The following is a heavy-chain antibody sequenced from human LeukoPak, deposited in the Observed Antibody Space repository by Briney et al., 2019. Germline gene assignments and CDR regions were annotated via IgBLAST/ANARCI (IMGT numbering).Heavy chain of an antibody. J-gene: IGHJ5*02. CDR2: INWNGGST. CDR3: VNSGFDP. V-gene: IGHV3-20*04. Sequence: GGSLRLSCAASEFTFDDYGMSWVRQAPGKGLEWVSGINWNGGSTGYADSVKGRFTISRDNFKNTLALQMNGLRVEDTALYYCVNSGFDPWGQGTLVTVSS. D-gene: IGHD3-10*01. CDR1: EFTFDDYG.